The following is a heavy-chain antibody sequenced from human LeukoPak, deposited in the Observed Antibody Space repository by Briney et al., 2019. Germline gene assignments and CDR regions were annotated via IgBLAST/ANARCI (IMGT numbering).Heavy chain of an antibody. Sequence: SGPALVKPTQTLTLTCTFPGFSLSTSGMCVSWIRQPPGKALEWLALIDWDDDKYYSTSLKTRLTISKDTSKNQVVLTMTNMDPVDTATYYCARTPSYDILTGYFGPGYYYGMDVWGKGTTVTVSS. V-gene: IGHV2-70*01. D-gene: IGHD3-9*01. CDR1: GFSLSTSGMC. CDR2: IDWDDDK. J-gene: IGHJ6*04. CDR3: ARTPSYDILTGYFGPGYYYGMDV.